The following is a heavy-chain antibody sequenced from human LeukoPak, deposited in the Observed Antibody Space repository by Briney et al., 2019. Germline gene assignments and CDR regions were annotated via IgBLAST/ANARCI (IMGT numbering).Heavy chain of an antibody. J-gene: IGHJ5*02. D-gene: IGHD2-15*01. CDR1: GDSTSSSNYY. Sequence: SETLSLTCTVSGDSTSSSNYYWGWIRQPPGKGLEWIGSIYYSESTYYNPSLKSRVTISVDTSKNQFSLKLSSVTAADTAVYYCARISGGSCYRWFDPWGQGTLVTVSS. CDR2: IYYSEST. CDR3: ARISGGSCYRWFDP. V-gene: IGHV4-39*01.